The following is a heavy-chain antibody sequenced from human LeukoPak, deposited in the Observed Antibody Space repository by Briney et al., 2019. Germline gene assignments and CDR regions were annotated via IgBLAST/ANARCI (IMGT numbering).Heavy chain of an antibody. V-gene: IGHV3-7*01. CDR3: GRAMDV. CDR2: IKQGGSEK. J-gene: IGHJ6*02. Sequence: GGSLRLSCAASGFTFSSCWMHWVRQAPGKGLEWVANIKQGGSEKYYVGSVKGRFTISRDNAKNSLYLQMDSLRADDTAVYYCGRAMDVWGQGTTVTVSS. CDR1: GFTFSSCW.